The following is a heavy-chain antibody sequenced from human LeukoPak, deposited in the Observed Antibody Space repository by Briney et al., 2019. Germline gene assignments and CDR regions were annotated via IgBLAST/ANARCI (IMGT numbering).Heavy chain of an antibody. CDR1: GGTFSSYA. D-gene: IGHD1-1*01. Sequence: ASVKVSCKAPGGTFSSYAISWVRQAPGQGLEWMGGIIPIFGTANYAQKFQGRVTITADESTSTAYMELSSLRPEDTAVYYCARESGTTGASDPWGQGTLVTVSS. J-gene: IGHJ5*02. CDR2: IIPIFGTA. V-gene: IGHV1-69*13. CDR3: ARESGTTGASDP.